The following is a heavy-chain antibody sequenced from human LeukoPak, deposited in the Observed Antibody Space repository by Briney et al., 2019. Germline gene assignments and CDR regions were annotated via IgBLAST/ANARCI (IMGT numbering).Heavy chain of an antibody. CDR2: MNPNTGHT. Sequence: ASVKVSCKASGYTFTGYYIHWVRQAPGQGLEWLGWMNPNTGHTGFAQKFQGRVTMTRDTSISTAFLDLNTLTSDDTAVYYCARSGFGFESHFDAWGQGTPVTVSS. CDR1: GYTFTGYY. J-gene: IGHJ4*02. D-gene: IGHD3-10*01. V-gene: IGHV1-8*02. CDR3: ARSGFGFESHFDA.